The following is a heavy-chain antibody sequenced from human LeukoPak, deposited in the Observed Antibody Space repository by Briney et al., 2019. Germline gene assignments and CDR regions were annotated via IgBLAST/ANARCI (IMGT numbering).Heavy chain of an antibody. CDR3: AASTGNYRAFDF. Sequence: WIGSIYYSGSTYYNPSLKSRVTISVDTSKNQFSLKLSSVTAADTAVYYCAASTGNYRAFDFWGQGILVTVS. CDR2: IYYSGST. D-gene: IGHD1-7*01. V-gene: IGHV4-39*01. J-gene: IGHJ4*02.